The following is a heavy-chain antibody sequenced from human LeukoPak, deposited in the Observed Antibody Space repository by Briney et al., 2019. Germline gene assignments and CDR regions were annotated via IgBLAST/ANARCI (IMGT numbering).Heavy chain of an antibody. Sequence: SETLSLTCTVSGGSISSSSYYWGWIRQPPGKGLEWIGSFYYSGSTNYNPSLKSRVTISVDTSKNQFSLKLSSVTAADTAVYYCARPRVRGVIIRGFDYWGQGTLVTVSS. CDR3: ARPRVRGVIIRGFDY. CDR2: FYYSGST. V-gene: IGHV4-39*07. J-gene: IGHJ4*01. D-gene: IGHD3-10*01. CDR1: GGSISSSSYY.